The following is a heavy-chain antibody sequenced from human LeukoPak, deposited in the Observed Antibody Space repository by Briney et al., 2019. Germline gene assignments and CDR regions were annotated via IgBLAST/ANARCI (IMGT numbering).Heavy chain of an antibody. D-gene: IGHD3-22*01. CDR2: IYSGGST. CDR1: GFTVSSSY. V-gene: IGHV3-66*01. J-gene: IGHJ4*02. Sequence: GGSLRLSCAASGFTVSSSYMSWVRQAPGKGLEWVSVIYSGGSTYYADSVKGRFTISRDNSKNTLYLQMNSLRAEDTAVYYCARDPLHYYDSSGYSTPFDYWGQGTLVTVSS. CDR3: ARDPLHYYDSSGYSTPFDY.